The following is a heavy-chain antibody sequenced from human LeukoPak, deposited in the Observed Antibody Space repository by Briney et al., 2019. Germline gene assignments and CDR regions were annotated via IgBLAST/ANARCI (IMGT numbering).Heavy chain of an antibody. D-gene: IGHD2-2*02. J-gene: IGHJ4*02. CDR3: ARSSRYCSSTSCYIFDY. CDR1: GYTFTGYY. V-gene: IGHV1-2*02. Sequence: ASVKVSCKASGYTFTGYYMHWVRQAPGQGLEWMGWINPNSGGTNYAQKFQGRVTMTRDTSISTAYMELSRLRSDDTAVYYCARSSRYCSSTSCYIFDYWGQGTLVTVSS. CDR2: INPNSGGT.